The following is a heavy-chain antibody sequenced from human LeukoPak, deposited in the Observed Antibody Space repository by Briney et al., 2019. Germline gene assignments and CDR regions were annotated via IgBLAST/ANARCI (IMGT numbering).Heavy chain of an antibody. CDR2: INSDGSST. D-gene: IGHD1-7*01. CDR3: ARDLRYNWNFDAFDI. Sequence: SLRLSCAASGFTFSSYWMHWVRQAPGKGLVWVSRINSDGSSTSYADSVKGRFTISRDNAKNTLYLQMNSLRAEDTAVYYCARDLRYNWNFDAFDIWGQGTMVTVSS. J-gene: IGHJ3*02. CDR1: GFTFSSYW. V-gene: IGHV3-74*01.